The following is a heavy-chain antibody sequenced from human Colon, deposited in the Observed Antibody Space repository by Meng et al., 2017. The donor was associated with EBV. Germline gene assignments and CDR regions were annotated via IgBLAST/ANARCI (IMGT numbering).Heavy chain of an antibody. CDR1: GYIFNNYG. J-gene: IGHJ5*02. D-gene: IGHD1-14*01. CDR2: ISAYNGNT. V-gene: IGHV1-18*01. CDR3: ARDLPGGTKGTWLDL. Sequence: HGQAGQAGAEVKKPGASVKVSCKASGYIFNNYGVSWVRQAPGQGPEWMGWISAYNGNTNYAQNFQGRFTMTTDTSTSTAYMELRSLRSDDTAVYYCARDLPGGTKGTWLDLWGQGTLVTVSS.